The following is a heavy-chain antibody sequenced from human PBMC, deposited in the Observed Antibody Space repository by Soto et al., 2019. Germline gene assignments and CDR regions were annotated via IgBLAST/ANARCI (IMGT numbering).Heavy chain of an antibody. CDR3: ASFGYCSGGSCPGWFDP. CDR2: IIPIFGTA. Sequence: SVKVSCKASGGTFSSYAISWVRQAPGQGLEWMGGIIPIFGTANYAQKFQGRVTITADESTSTAYVELSSLRSEDTAVYYCASFGYCSGGSCPGWFDPWGQGTLVTVSS. J-gene: IGHJ5*02. D-gene: IGHD2-15*01. CDR1: GGTFSSYA. V-gene: IGHV1-69*13.